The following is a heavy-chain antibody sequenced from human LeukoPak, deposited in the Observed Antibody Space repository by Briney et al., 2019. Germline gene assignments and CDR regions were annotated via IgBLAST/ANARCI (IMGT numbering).Heavy chain of an antibody. J-gene: IGHJ6*02. D-gene: IGHD2-2*01. Sequence: PGGSLRLPCAASGFTFSSYSMNWVRQAPGKGLEWVSSISSSSSYIYYADSVKGRFTISRDNAKNSLYLQMNSLRAEDTAVYYCARGLVVPAAISYYYYYGMDVWGQGTTVTVSS. V-gene: IGHV3-21*01. CDR1: GFTFSSYS. CDR2: ISSSSSYI. CDR3: ARGLVVPAAISYYYYYGMDV.